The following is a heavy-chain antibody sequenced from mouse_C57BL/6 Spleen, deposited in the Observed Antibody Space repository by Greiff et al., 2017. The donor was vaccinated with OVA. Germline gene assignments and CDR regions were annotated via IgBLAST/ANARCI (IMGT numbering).Heavy chain of an antibody. J-gene: IGHJ2*01. CDR1: GYTFTSYW. CDR2: IDPSDSET. Sequence: QVHVKQPGAELVRPGSSVKLSCKASGYTFTSYWMHWVKQRPIQGLEWIGNIDPSDSETHYNQKFKDKATLTVDKSSSTAYMQLSSLTSEDSAVYYCARWLLGYYFDYWGQGTTLTVSS. V-gene: IGHV1-52*01. D-gene: IGHD2-3*01. CDR3: ARWLLGYYFDY.